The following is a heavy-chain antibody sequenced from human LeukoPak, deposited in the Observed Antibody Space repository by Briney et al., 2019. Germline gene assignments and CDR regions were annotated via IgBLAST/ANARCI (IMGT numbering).Heavy chain of an antibody. J-gene: IGHJ4*02. CDR1: GLTFSEYA. Sequence: GGSLRLSCAASGLTFSEYAMSWVRQVPGMGLEWVSTIGVSGGSTNYADSVKGRFTISRDNSKNTLYLQMNSLRVEDTAVYYCAKVMSGGRYYYFDYWGQGTLVTVSS. CDR3: AKVMSGGRYYYFDY. V-gene: IGHV3-23*01. CDR2: IGVSGGST. D-gene: IGHD3-10*01.